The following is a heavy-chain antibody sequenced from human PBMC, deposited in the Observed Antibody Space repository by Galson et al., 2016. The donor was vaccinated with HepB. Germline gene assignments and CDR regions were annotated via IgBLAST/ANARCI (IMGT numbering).Heavy chain of an antibody. CDR3: MRGGFRWGELSEYLHFDY. V-gene: IGHV4-34*01. D-gene: IGHD3-16*01. J-gene: IGHJ4*02. CDR2: INHSGST. Sequence: EPLSLTCAVYGGSFSGYFWSWIRQPPGKGLEWIGEINHSGSTNYNPSLKSRVTISVDTSRNQFSLKLSSVTAADTAVYYCMRGGFRWGELSEYLHFDYWGLGTLVTVSS. CDR1: GGSFSGYF.